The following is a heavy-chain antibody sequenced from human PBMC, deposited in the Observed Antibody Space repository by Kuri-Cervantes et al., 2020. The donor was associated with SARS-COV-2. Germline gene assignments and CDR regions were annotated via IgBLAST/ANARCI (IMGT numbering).Heavy chain of an antibody. D-gene: IGHD5-18*01. CDR3: ARDHVDTAMVFDY. V-gene: IGHV1-69*04. CDR1: GGTFSSYA. Sequence: SVKVSCKASGGTFSSYAISWVRQAPGQGLEWMGRIIPILGIANYAQKFQGRVTITADKSTSTAYMELSSLRSEDTAVYYCARDHVDTAMVFDYWGQGTLVTRYS. CDR2: IIPILGIA. J-gene: IGHJ4*02.